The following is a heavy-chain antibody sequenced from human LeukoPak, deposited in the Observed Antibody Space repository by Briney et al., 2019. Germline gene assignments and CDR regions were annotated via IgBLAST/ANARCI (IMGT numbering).Heavy chain of an antibody. CDR1: GFTSSSYT. Sequence: GGSLRLSCTASGFTSSSYTMTWVRQAPGKGLKWASTITTGDGNTYYADSVKGRFTVSRDDSKNTLYLQMNSLRAEDTAVYYCAKDGGLWVSAHWGDSWGRGTLVTVSS. D-gene: IGHD7-27*01. J-gene: IGHJ4*02. CDR2: ITTGDGNT. CDR3: AKDGGLWVSAHWGDS. V-gene: IGHV3-23*01.